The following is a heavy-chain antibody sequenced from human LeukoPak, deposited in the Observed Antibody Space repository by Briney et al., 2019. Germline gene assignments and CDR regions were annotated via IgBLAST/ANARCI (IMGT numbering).Heavy chain of an antibody. Sequence: GGSLSLSCAASGFTLSSNAMSWVRQAPGKGLEWVSGISVGGGSPFYADSVKGRFTISRHNSKNPLYLQMNSRRGEDTAVYYCGKPGSPVTPLTGFDPWGQEPWSPSPQ. CDR3: GKPGSPVTPLTGFDP. V-gene: IGHV3-23*01. D-gene: IGHD4-17*01. J-gene: IGHJ5*02. CDR2: ISVGGGSP. CDR1: GFTLSSNA.